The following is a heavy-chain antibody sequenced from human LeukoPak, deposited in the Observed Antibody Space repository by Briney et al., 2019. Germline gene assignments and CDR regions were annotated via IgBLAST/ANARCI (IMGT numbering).Heavy chain of an antibody. D-gene: IGHD3-22*01. CDR3: AKDEGGRSVILVVIDY. CDR2: ISSGGGST. J-gene: IGHJ4*02. V-gene: IGHV3-23*01. Sequence: GGSLRLSCEASGFTFSSYAMSWVRQAPGKGLEWVSGISSGGGSTYYADSVKGRITASRNTSKTTLYLQMNRLRADDTAVYYCAKDEGGRSVILVVIDYWGQGTLVTVSS. CDR1: GFTFSSYA.